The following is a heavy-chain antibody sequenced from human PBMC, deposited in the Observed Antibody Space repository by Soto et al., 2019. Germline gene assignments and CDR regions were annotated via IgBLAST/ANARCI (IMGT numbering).Heavy chain of an antibody. J-gene: IGHJ5*02. Sequence: PSETLSLTCTVSGGSISSYYWSWIRQPPGKGLEWIGYIYYSGSTNYNPSLKSRVTISVDTSKNQFSLKLSSVTAADTAVYYCARVSTTHWFDPWGQGTLVTVSS. CDR2: IYYSGST. V-gene: IGHV4-59*01. D-gene: IGHD4-17*01. CDR3: ARVSTTHWFDP. CDR1: GGSISSYY.